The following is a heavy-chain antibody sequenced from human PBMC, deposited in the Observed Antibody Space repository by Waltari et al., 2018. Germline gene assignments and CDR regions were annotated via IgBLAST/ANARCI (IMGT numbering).Heavy chain of an antibody. V-gene: IGHV3-33*05. D-gene: IGHD6-13*01. CDR3: AREYSRICFHALDG. J-gene: IGHJ6*02. Sequence: QVHVVESGGGVVQPGGSLRLPCAASGFTLGNFGLHWVRQAPGKGLEWGAVIKYDGSIKNYADSVKGRFTISRENSKNTLYLEMKSLRAEDTAVYYCAREYSRICFHALDGWGQGTAVTVSS. CDR1: GFTLGNFG. CDR2: IKYDGSIK.